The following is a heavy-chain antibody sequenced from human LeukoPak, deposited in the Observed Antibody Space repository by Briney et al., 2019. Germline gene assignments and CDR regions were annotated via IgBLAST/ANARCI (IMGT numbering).Heavy chain of an antibody. CDR2: ISSSSSYI. J-gene: IGHJ4*02. Sequence: PGGSLRLSCAASGFTFKTYTMHWVRQAPGMGLEWVSSISSSSSYIYYADSVKGRFTISRDNAKNSLYLQMNSLRAEDTAVYYCARDGRGMDYWGQGTLVTVSS. V-gene: IGHV3-21*01. CDR3: ARDGRGMDY. CDR1: GFTFKTYT. D-gene: IGHD3-16*01.